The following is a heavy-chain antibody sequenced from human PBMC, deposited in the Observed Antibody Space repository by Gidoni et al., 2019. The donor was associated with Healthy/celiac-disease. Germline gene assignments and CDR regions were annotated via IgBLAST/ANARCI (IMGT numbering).Heavy chain of an antibody. CDR1: GGSFSGYY. D-gene: IGHD3-3*01. V-gene: IGHV4-34*01. CDR2: INHSGST. CDR3: ARWYYDFWSGYPSDWYFDL. Sequence: QVQLQQWGAGLLKPSETLSLTCAVYGGSFSGYYWSWIRQPPGKGREWIGEINHSGSTNYNPSLKSRVTISVDTSKNQFSLKLSSVTAADTAVYYCARWYYDFWSGYPSDWYFDLWGRGTLVTVSS. J-gene: IGHJ2*01.